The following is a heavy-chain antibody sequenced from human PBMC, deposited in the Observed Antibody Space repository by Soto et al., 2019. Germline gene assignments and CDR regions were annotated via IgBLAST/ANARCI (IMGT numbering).Heavy chain of an antibody. CDR2: ISGSGGST. CDR3: SSSTYYYDSSGYYYSALDY. V-gene: IGHV3-23*01. CDR1: GFTFSSYA. D-gene: IGHD3-22*01. J-gene: IGHJ4*02. Sequence: PGGSLRLSCAASGFTFSSYAMSWVRQAPGKGLEWVSAISGSGGSTYYADSVKGRFTISRDNSKNTLYLQMNSLRAEDTAVYYCSSSTYYYDSSGYYYSALDYWGQGTLVTVSS.